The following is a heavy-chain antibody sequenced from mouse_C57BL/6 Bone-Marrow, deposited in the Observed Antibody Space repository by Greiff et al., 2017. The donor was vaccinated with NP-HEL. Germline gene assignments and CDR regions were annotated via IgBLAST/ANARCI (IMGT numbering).Heavy chain of an antibody. CDR2: SRNKANDYTT. J-gene: IGHJ3*01. V-gene: IGHV7-1*01. D-gene: IGHD2-2*01. CDR3: ARDAWGYPFAY. Sequence: EVQRVESGGGLVQSGRSLRLSCATSGFTFSDFYMEWVRQAPGKGLEWIAASRNKANDYTTEYSASVKGRFIVSRDTSQSILYLQMNALRAEDTAIYYCARDAWGYPFAYWGQGTLVTVSA. CDR1: GFTFSDFY.